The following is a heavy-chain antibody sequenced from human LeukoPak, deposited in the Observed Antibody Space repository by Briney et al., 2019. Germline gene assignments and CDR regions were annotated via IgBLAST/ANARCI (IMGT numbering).Heavy chain of an antibody. V-gene: IGHV3-21*01. CDR3: ARVFGSGGLNWFDP. J-gene: IGHJ5*02. D-gene: IGHD2-15*01. Sequence: GGSLRLSCAASGFTFSSYSMNWVRQAPEKGLEWVSSISSSSSYIYYADSVKGRFTISRDNAKNSLYLQMNSLRAEDTAVYYCARVFGSGGLNWFDPWGQGTLVTVSS. CDR1: GFTFSSYS. CDR2: ISSSSSYI.